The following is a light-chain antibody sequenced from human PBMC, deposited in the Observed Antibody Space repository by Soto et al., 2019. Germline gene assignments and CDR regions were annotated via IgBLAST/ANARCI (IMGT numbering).Light chain of an antibody. CDR2: AAS. CDR1: QSISNF. CDR3: PQYYNSVLT. J-gene: IGKJ4*01. V-gene: IGKV1-39*01. Sequence: DIQMTQSPSSLSASLGDRVTITCRASQSISNFLNWVQHKPGTAPKVLISAASTLQSGVPPRFSGSESGTDFTLTISSLKPEDSASDYCPQYYNSVLTFGGGTKVEIK.